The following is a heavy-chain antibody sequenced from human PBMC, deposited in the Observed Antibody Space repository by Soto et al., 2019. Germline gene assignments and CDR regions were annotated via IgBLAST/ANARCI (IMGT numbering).Heavy chain of an antibody. CDR3: TRGDDYGDYYYYVDV. CDR2: IRSKANSYAT. V-gene: IGHV3-73*01. CDR1: GFTFSGSA. Sequence: SLRLSCAASGFTFSGSAMHWVRQASGKGLEWVGRIRSKANSYATAYAASVKGRFTISRDDSKNTAYLQMNSLKTEDTAVYYCTRGDDYGDYYYYVDVWGKGTTVTVSS. J-gene: IGHJ6*03. D-gene: IGHD4-17*01.